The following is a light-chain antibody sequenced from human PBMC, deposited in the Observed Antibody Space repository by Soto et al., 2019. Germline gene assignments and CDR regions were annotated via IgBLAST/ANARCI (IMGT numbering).Light chain of an antibody. CDR3: QQFSSYPLT. J-gene: IGKJ4*01. Sequence: EFVLTQSPGTLSLSPGERATLSCRASQTVRNNYLAWYQQKPGQAPRLLIYDASSRATGIPDRFSGGGSGTDFTLTISRLEPYDVAVYYCQQFSSYPLTFGGGTK. CDR1: QTVRNNY. V-gene: IGKV3-20*01. CDR2: DAS.